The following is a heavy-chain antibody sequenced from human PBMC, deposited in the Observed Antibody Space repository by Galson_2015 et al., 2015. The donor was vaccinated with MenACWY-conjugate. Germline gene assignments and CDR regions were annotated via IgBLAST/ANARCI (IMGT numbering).Heavy chain of an antibody. CDR1: GFTFSSYW. CDR3: ARDLWFGEKDAFDI. V-gene: IGHV3-7*03. D-gene: IGHD3-10*01. J-gene: IGHJ3*02. Sequence: SLRLSCAASGFTFSSYWMSWVRQAPGKGLEWVANIKQDGSEKYYVDSVKGRFTISRDNAKNSLYLQMNSLRAEDTAVYYCARDLWFGEKDAFDIWGQGTMVTVSS. CDR2: IKQDGSEK.